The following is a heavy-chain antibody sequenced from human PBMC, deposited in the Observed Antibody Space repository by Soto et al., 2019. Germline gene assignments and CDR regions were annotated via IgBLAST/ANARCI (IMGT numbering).Heavy chain of an antibody. Sequence: PSETLSLTCAVYGGSFSGYYWSWIRQPPGKGLEWIGEINHSGSTNYNPSLKSRVTISVDTSKNQFSLKLSSVTAADTAVYYCARGRYYGFLYFDYWGQGTLVTVSS. V-gene: IGHV4-34*01. J-gene: IGHJ4*02. CDR3: ARGRYYGFLYFDY. D-gene: IGHD3-10*01. CDR1: GGSFSGYY. CDR2: INHSGST.